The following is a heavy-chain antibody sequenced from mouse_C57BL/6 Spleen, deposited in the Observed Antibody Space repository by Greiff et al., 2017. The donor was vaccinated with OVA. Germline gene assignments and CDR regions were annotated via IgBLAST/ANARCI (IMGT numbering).Heavy chain of an antibody. CDR1: GYTFTSYW. J-gene: IGHJ4*01. CDR3: ARCGYDGGSPYAMGY. V-gene: IGHV1-52*01. D-gene: IGHD1-1*01. Sequence: VQLQQPGAELVRPGSSVKLSCKASGYTFTSYWMHWVKQRPIQGLEWIGNIDPSDSETHYNQKFKDKATLTVDKSSSTAYMQLSSLTSEDSAVYYCARCGYDGGSPYAMGYWGQGTSVTVSS. CDR2: IDPSDSET.